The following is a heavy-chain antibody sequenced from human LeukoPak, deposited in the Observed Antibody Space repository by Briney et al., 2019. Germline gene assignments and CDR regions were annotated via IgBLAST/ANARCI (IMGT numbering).Heavy chain of an antibody. J-gene: IGHJ3*02. Sequence: SVKVSCKASGGTFSSYTISWVRQAPGQGLEWMGRIIPILGIANYAQKFQGRVTITADKSTSTAYMELSSLRSEDTAVYYCARSNSGFGVLDEAFDIWGQGTMVTVSS. CDR2: IIPILGIA. CDR1: GGTFSSYT. V-gene: IGHV1-69*02. CDR3: ARSNSGFGVLDEAFDI. D-gene: IGHD4-23*01.